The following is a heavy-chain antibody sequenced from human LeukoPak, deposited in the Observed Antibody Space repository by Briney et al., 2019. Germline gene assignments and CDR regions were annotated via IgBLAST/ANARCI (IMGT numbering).Heavy chain of an antibody. D-gene: IGHD3-22*01. CDR2: INHSGST. CDR1: GYSISSGYY. Sequence: PSETLSLTCAVSGYSISSGYYWSWIRQPPGKGLEWIGEINHSGSTNYNPSLKSRVTISVDTSKNQFSLKLSSVTAADTAVYYCARGARYYYDSSGYYLDYWGQGTLVTVSS. V-gene: IGHV4-34*01. J-gene: IGHJ4*02. CDR3: ARGARYYYDSSGYYLDY.